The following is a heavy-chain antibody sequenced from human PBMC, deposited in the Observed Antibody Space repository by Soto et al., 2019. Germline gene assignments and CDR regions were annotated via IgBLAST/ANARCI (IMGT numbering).Heavy chain of an antibody. D-gene: IGHD5-18*01. CDR3: ATRDTGRVY. Sequence: QVQLQESGPGLVKPSGTLSLTCAVSGVSISSHDWWTWVRQPPGKGLEWIGESHQSGNTNYNSSLESRVTISLDKSKNLFSRQLNSVTVADTAVYYCATRDTGRVYWGQGTLVTVSS. J-gene: IGHJ4*02. V-gene: IGHV4-4*02. CDR1: GVSISSHDW. CDR2: SHQSGNT.